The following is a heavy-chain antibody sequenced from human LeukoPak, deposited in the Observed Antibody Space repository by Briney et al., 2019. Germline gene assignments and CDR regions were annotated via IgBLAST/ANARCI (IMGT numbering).Heavy chain of an antibody. J-gene: IGHJ4*02. Sequence: PSETLSLTCTVSGGSISSYYWSWIRQPPGRGLEWIGYIYYSGSTNYNPSLKSRVTISVETSKNEFSLKLRSVTAADTAVYYCARVTGYRIEDYFDYWGQGTLVTVSS. CDR1: GGSISSYY. CDR2: IYYSGST. D-gene: IGHD6-13*01. CDR3: ARVTGYRIEDYFDY. V-gene: IGHV4-59*01.